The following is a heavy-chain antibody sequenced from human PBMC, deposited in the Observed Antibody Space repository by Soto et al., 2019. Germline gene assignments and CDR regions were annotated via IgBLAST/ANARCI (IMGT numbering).Heavy chain of an antibody. V-gene: IGHV1-18*01. CDR3: ARDIDYDLDY. CDR1: GYIFNNYG. CDR2: IYPKEGRI. J-gene: IGHJ4*02. Sequence: QVQLVQSGAEVQKPGASVKVSCKASGYIFNNYGISWVRQAPGQGLEWMGWIYPKEGRINFAQKFQGRVTLTPDTATSTAYIELRSLRLDGSAVYFCARDIDYDLDYWGQGTLVTVSS. D-gene: IGHD4-17*01.